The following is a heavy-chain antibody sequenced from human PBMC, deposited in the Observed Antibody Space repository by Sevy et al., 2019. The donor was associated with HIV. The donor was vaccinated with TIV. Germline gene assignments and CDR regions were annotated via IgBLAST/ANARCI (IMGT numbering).Heavy chain of an antibody. D-gene: IGHD5-12*01. J-gene: IGHJ4*02. Sequence: ASVKVSCKASGYTFTSYGISWVRQAPGQGLEWMGWISAYNGNTNYAQKLQGRVTMTTDTSTSTDYMELRSLRSDDTAVYYCARVVSGYSGYALYYFDYWGQGTLVTVSS. CDR1: GYTFTSYG. V-gene: IGHV1-18*01. CDR3: ARVVSGYSGYALYYFDY. CDR2: ISAYNGNT.